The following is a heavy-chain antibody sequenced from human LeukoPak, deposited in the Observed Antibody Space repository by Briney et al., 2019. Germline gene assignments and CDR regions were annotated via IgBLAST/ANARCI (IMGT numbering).Heavy chain of an antibody. D-gene: IGHD5-24*01. Sequence: ASVKVSCKASGYTFTGYYMHWVRQAPGQGLEWMGWINPNSGGTNYAQKFQGRVTMTRDTSISTAYMELSRLRSDDTAVYYCARVDEMAGYYFDYWGQGTLVTVSS. V-gene: IGHV1-2*02. CDR1: GYTFTGYY. CDR3: ARVDEMAGYYFDY. J-gene: IGHJ4*02. CDR2: INPNSGGT.